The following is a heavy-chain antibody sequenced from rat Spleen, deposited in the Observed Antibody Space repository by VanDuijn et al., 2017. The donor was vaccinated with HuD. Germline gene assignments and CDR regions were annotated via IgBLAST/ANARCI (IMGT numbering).Heavy chain of an antibody. D-gene: IGHD1-1*01. CDR1: GFTFSNYD. CDR2: ISYDGSST. CDR3: ARLRRFYYYSDMYYFDY. V-gene: IGHV5-7*01. J-gene: IGHJ2*01. Sequence: EVQLVESGGGLVQPGRSMKLSCAASGFTFSNYDMAWVRQAPKKGLEWVATISYDGSSTNYRDSVKGRFTISRDNAKSTLYLQMDSLRSEDTATYYCARLRRFYYYSDMYYFDYWGQGVMVTVSS.